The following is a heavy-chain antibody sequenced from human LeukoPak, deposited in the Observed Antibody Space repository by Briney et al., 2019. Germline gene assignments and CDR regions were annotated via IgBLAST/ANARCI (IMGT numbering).Heavy chain of an antibody. J-gene: IGHJ4*02. CDR3: ARTYDILTGYSYFDY. CDR2: INPNSGCT. D-gene: IGHD3-9*01. Sequence: GASVKVSCKASGYTFTGYYMHWVRQAPGQGLEWMGWINPNSGCTNYAQKFQGRVTMTRDTSISTAYMELSRLRSDDTAVYYCARTYDILTGYSYFDYGARGTLATVSS. CDR1: GYTFTGYY. V-gene: IGHV1-2*02.